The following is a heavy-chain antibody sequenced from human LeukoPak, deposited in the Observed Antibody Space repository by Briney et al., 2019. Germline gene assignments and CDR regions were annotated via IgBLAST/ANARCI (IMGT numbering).Heavy chain of an antibody. CDR3: VRDVPRRIGMDV. V-gene: IGHV3-21*06. Sequence: GGSLRLSCLASGFSFNSYTMNWVREAPGRGLEWVSTISPGVSGYTWYAESVKGRFTISRDNPENSLYLQMDSLRADDTAVYYCVRDVPRRIGMDVWGQGTTVTVSS. D-gene: IGHD2/OR15-2a*01. CDR1: GFSFNSYT. J-gene: IGHJ6*02. CDR2: ISPGVSGYT.